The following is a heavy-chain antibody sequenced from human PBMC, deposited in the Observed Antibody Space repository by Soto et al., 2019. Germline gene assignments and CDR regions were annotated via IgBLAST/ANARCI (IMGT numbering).Heavy chain of an antibody. CDR2: INHSGST. J-gene: IGHJ5*02. V-gene: IGHV4-34*01. CDR3: ASTGYSSSDNWFDP. D-gene: IGHD6-13*01. Sequence: SETLSLTCAVYGGSFSGYYWSWIRQPPGKGLEWIGEINHSGSTNYNPSLKSRVTISVDTSKNQFSLKLSSVTAADTAVYYCASTGYSSSDNWFDPWGQGTLVTVS. CDR1: GGSFSGYY.